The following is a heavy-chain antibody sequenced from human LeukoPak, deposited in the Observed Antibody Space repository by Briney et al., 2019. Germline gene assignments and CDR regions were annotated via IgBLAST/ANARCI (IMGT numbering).Heavy chain of an antibody. CDR3: ARDMEAAAGTAGAAA. CDR1: GYTFTGYY. J-gene: IGHJ5*02. CDR2: INPNSGGT. D-gene: IGHD6-13*01. Sequence: ALVKVSCKASGYTFTGYYMHCVRQAPGQGLEWMGWINPNSGGTNYAQKFQGRVTMTRDTSISTAYMELSRLRSDDTAVYYCARDMEAAAGTAGAAAWGQGTLVTVSS. V-gene: IGHV1-2*02.